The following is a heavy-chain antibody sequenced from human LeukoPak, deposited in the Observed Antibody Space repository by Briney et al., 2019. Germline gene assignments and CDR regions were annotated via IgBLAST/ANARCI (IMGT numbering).Heavy chain of an antibody. CDR2: ISGSGGST. J-gene: IGHJ4*02. D-gene: IGHD5-24*01. Sequence: GGSLRLSCAASEFTFSSCAMSWVRQAPGEGLEWVSVISGSGGSTYYADSVRGRFTISRDNSKNTLYLQMNSLRAEDTAVYYCAKARGRDGYKDELDYWGQGTLVTVSS. CDR3: AKARGRDGYKDELDY. V-gene: IGHV3-23*01. CDR1: EFTFSSCA.